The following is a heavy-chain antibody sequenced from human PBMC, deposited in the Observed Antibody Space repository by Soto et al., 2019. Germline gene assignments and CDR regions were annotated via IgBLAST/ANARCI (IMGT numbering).Heavy chain of an antibody. D-gene: IGHD1-26*01. CDR1: GFSLSSTGVA. CDR2: IYWDVDE. CDR3: AHRVLGDEHLPKFDP. J-gene: IGHJ5*02. Sequence: QITLKESGPTLVKPTQTLTLTCTFSGFSLSSTGVALGWVRQPPGNALEWLALIYWDVDERYTPSLKSSLTVTKATSKNQVVLTLTNMDPVDTATYFCAHRVLGDEHLPKFDPWGQGILVTVSS. V-gene: IGHV2-5*02.